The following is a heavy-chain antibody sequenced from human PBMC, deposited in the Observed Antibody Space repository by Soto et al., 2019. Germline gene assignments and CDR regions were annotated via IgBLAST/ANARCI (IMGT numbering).Heavy chain of an antibody. CDR2: MNPSNRNA. J-gene: IGHJ4*01. V-gene: IGHV1-8*01. CDR3: ARGGDRSGPTYFDS. Sequence: GASVEVCCKASGYTYITYYINWPRQATRQGLEWMGWMNPSNRNAGYAQTIQGRVTMTRNTSISTGDMELSSRRSDDTAVYFRARGGDRSGPTYFDSLG. CDR1: GYTYITYY.